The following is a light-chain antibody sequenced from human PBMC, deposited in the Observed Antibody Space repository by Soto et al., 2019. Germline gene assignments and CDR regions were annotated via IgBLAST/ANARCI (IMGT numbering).Light chain of an antibody. CDR2: AVS. V-gene: IGLV2-14*03. CDR1: STYIGRYDF. J-gene: IGLJ1*01. Sequence: QSALTQPASVSGSPGQSITISCTGTSTYIGRYDFVSWYQQHPGKAPKLIIYAVSNRPSGVSSRFSGSKSGDTASLTISGLQAEEEADYYCSSYFTTNSRVFGPGTKLTAL. CDR3: SSYFTTNSRV.